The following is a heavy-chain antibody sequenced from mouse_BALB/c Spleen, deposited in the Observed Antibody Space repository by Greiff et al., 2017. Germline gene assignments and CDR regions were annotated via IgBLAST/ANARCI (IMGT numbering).Heavy chain of an antibody. J-gene: IGHJ2*01. CDR3: ASGMITTDFDY. CDR1: GYSFTSYW. CDR2: IDPSDSET. V-gene: IGHV1S126*01. Sequence: QVQLKQSGPELVRPGASVKISCKASGYSFTSYWMHWVKQRPGQGLEWIGMIDPSDSETRLNQKFKDKATLTVDKSSSTAYMQLSSPTSEDSAVYYCASGMITTDFDYWGQGTTLTVSS. D-gene: IGHD2-4*01.